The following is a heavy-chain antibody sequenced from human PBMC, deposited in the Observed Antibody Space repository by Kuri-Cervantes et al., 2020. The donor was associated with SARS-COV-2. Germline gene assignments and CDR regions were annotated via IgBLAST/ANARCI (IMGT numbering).Heavy chain of an antibody. J-gene: IGHJ5*02. CDR2: IYYSGST. D-gene: IGHD6-13*01. CDR3: ARPIAAAGTDPGGVRKNWFDP. Sequence: SETLSLTCTVSGGSISSSSYYWGWIRQPPGKGLEWIGSIYYSGSTYYNPSLKSRVTISVDTSKNQFSLKLSSVTAADTAVYYCARPIAAAGTDPGGVRKNWFDPWGQGTLVTVSS. V-gene: IGHV4-39*01. CDR1: GGSISSSSYY.